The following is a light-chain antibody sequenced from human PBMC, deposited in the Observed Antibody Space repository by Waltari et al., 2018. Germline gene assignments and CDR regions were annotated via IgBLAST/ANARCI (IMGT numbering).Light chain of an antibody. CDR1: TGSIDSNP. CDR3: LSFDNTLWV. CDR2: DDY. V-gene: IGLV6-57*01. Sequence: FMLTQPHSVSESPGKTVTIPCTRTTGSIDSNPVQWYQQRPGRSPTTVIYDDYQRPSGVPTRFSASIDRASNSASLTIAGLTTEDEADYYCLSFDNTLWVFGGGTKLTVL. J-gene: IGLJ3*02.